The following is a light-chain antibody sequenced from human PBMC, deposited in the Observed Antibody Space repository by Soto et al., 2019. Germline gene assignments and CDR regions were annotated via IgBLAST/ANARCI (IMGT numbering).Light chain of an antibody. V-gene: IGKV1-8*01. CDR2: AAS. J-gene: IGKJ3*01. Sequence: AIRMTQSPSSFSASTGDRATITCSARQGMSSYLAWYQQKPGKAPKLLILAASTLQSGVPSRLSGSVSGTDFTLTISCRQSEDFATYYWQQYYSYPFTFGPGTKVDIK. CDR3: QQYYSYPFT. CDR1: QGMSSY.